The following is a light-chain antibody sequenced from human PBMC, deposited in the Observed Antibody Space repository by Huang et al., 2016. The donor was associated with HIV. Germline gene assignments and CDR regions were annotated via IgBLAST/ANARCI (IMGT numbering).Light chain of an antibody. Sequence: DIVMTQSPLSLPVTPGEPAYISCRSSQSLLHSNGYNYLDWYLQKPGQSPQLLIYVSSNRTSGVPDRFSGSGSGTDFTLKISRVEAEDVGIYYCMQSVQTPPTFGPGTKVDIK. CDR1: QSLLHSNGYNY. CDR2: VSS. CDR3: MQSVQTPPT. V-gene: IGKV2-28*01. J-gene: IGKJ3*01.